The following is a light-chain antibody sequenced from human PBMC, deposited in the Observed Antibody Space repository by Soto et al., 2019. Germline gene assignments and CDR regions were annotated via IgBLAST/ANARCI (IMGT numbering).Light chain of an antibody. CDR1: QSINNL. CDR2: DVS. V-gene: IGKV1-5*01. Sequence: DVQMTQSPSTLYASVGDRVTITCRASQSINNLLAWYQQKTGKAPKFLIYDVSTLESGVPSRVSGSGSGTEFTLTISSLQPEDFATYYCQRYDSYPLTFGGGTKVDIK. J-gene: IGKJ4*01. CDR3: QRYDSYPLT.